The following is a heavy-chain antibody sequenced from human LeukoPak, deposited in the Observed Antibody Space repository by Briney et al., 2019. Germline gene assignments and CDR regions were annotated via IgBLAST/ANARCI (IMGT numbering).Heavy chain of an antibody. V-gene: IGHV3-23*01. CDR3: AKDLGDFGELPYFDY. J-gene: IGHJ4*02. CDR1: GFTFSSYA. D-gene: IGHD1-26*01. Sequence: PGGSLRLSCAASGFTFSSYAMSWVRQAPGKGLEWVSAISGSGGSTYYADSVKGRFTISRDNSKNTLYPQMNSLRAEDTAVYYCAKDLGDFGELPYFDYWGQGTLVTVSS. CDR2: ISGSGGST.